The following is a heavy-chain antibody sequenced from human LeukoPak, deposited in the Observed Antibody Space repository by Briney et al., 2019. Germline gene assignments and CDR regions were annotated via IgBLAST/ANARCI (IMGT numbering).Heavy chain of an antibody. CDR3: TRETSSRYFDY. CDR1: GDTLTSYD. Sequence: ASVKVSCKASGDTLTSYDINWVQQATGQGLEWMGWMNPNSGRTGYAQNFQGRITITRNTSISTAYMELSSLRSEDTAVYYCTRETSSRYFDYWGQGTLVTVSS. V-gene: IGHV1-8*01. J-gene: IGHJ4*02. CDR2: MNPNSGRT.